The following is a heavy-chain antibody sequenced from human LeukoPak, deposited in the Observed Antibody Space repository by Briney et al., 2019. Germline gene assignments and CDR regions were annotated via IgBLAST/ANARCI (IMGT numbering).Heavy chain of an antibody. CDR2: ITGNSKYI. D-gene: IGHD2-2*01. CDR1: GVTFSSDG. J-gene: IGHJ4*02. CDR3: ARERTCSGSSCVAYYFDS. V-gene: IGHV3-21*06. Sequence: GGSLRLSCAASGVTFSSDGMDWVRQAPGQGLEWVSSITGNSKYIWYADSVKGRFTISRVNAKSSLYLQMDSLRAEDTAVYYCARERTCSGSSCVAYYFDSWGQGTLVTVSS.